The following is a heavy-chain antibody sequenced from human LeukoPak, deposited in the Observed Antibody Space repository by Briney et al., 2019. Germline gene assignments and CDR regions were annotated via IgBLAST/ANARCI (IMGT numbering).Heavy chain of an antibody. V-gene: IGHV3-33*01. CDR2: IWYDGSNK. CDR3: ASGGYWYGY. Sequence: GGSLRLSCAASGFTFSSYGMHWVRQAPGKGLEGVAVIWYDGSNKYYADSVKGRFTISRDNSKNTLYLQMNSLRAEDTAVYYCASGGYWYGYWGQGTLVTVSS. J-gene: IGHJ4*02. D-gene: IGHD5-12*01. CDR1: GFTFSSYG.